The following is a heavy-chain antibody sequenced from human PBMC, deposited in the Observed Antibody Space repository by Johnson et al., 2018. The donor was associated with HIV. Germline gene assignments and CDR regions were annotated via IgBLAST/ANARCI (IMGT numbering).Heavy chain of an antibody. V-gene: IGHV3-9*01. Sequence: EVQLVESGGGLVQPGRSLRLSCAASGFTFDDYAMHWVRQAPGKGLEWVSGISWDSGSIGYADSVKGRVTISRDNAKNSLYLQMNSLRAEDTALYYCATWDESSSSAEDFAIWGQGTMVTVSS. D-gene: IGHD6-6*01. CDR1: GFTFDDYA. CDR3: ATWDESSSSAEDFAI. CDR2: ISWDSGSI. J-gene: IGHJ3*02.